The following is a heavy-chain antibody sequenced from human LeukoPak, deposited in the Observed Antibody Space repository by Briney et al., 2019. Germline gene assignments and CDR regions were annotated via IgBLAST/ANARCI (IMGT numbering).Heavy chain of an antibody. D-gene: IGHD3-22*01. J-gene: IGHJ4*02. CDR1: GGTFSSYA. V-gene: IGHV1-69*04. CDR3: ARDAYYYDSSGYYLVDY. Sequence: SVKVSCKASGGTFSSYAISWVRQAPGQGLEWMGRIIPILGIANYAQKFQGRVTITADKSASTAYMELSSLRSEDTAVYYCARDAYYYDSSGYYLVDYWGQGTLVTVSS. CDR2: IIPILGIA.